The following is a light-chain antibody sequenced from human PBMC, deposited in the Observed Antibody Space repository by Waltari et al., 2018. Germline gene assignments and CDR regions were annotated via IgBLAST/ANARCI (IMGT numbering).Light chain of an antibody. Sequence: DIQMTQSPSSLSASEGDRVTITCRASQGISNSLAWYQQKPGKDPNLLLYTPSRLESGVPSRFSGSGSGTDYTLTISSLQPEDFATYYCQQYFSIPWTFGQGTKVEIK. J-gene: IGKJ1*01. CDR1: QGISNS. CDR2: TPS. V-gene: IGKV1-NL1*01. CDR3: QQYFSIPWT.